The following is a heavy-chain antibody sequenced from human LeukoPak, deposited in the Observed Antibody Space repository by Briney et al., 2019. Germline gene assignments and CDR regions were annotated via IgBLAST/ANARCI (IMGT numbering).Heavy chain of an antibody. D-gene: IGHD6-13*01. CDR2: ISSSGSTI. CDR3: AKDRRPAGRYYFDY. J-gene: IGHJ4*02. V-gene: IGHV3-48*03. Sequence: PGGSLRLSCAASGFTFSSYEMNWVRQAPGKGLEWVSYISSSGSTIYYADSVKGRFTISRDNAKNSLYLQMNSLRAEDTAVYYCAKDRRPAGRYYFDYWGQGTLVTVSS. CDR1: GFTFSSYE.